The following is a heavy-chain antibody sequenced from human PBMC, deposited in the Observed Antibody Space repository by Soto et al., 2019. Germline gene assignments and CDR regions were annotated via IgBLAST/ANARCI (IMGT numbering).Heavy chain of an antibody. D-gene: IGHD2-15*01. J-gene: IGHJ5*02. CDR1: GGSISSYY. CDR3: ARSRYCSGDSCYSAWFDP. Sequence: SETLSLTCTVSGGSISSYYWSWIRQPPGKGLEWIGYIYYTGSTYYNPSLKNRVAISVDTSKHQFSLNLNSVTAADTAVYYCARSRYCSGDSCYSAWFDPWGQGTLVTVSS. CDR2: IYYTGST. V-gene: IGHV4-59*08.